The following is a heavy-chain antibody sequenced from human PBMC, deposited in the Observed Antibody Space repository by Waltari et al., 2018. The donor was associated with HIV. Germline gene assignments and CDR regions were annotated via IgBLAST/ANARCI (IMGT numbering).Heavy chain of an antibody. CDR1: GGSISSFY. V-gene: IGHV4-4*07. CDR3: ARANSSTSRYSAFDM. Sequence: QVQLQESGPGLVKPSETLSLTCTVSGGSISSFYWSWVRQPAGKGLEWIGRFYSIGNSNYNPSLKSRVTLSLDTAKNQFSLSLSSVTAADTAVYYCARANSSTSRYSAFDMWGQGTVVTVSS. D-gene: IGHD2-2*02. CDR2: FYSIGNS. J-gene: IGHJ3*02.